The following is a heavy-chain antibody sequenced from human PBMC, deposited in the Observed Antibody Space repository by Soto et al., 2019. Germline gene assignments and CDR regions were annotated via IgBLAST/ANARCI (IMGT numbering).Heavy chain of an antibody. Sequence: PXESLRLSCAASGFTFSSYAMSWVRQAPGKGLEWVSAISGSGGSTYYADSVKGRFTISRDNSKNTLYLQMNSLRAEDTAVYYCAKGRGGWYEDCYYGMHVWGQGTTVNVSS. J-gene: IGHJ6*02. CDR3: AKGRGGWYEDCYYGMHV. V-gene: IGHV3-23*01. CDR1: GFTFSSYA. CDR2: ISGSGGST. D-gene: IGHD6-19*01.